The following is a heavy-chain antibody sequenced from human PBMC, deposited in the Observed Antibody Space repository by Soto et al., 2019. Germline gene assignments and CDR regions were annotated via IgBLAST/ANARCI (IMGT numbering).Heavy chain of an antibody. D-gene: IGHD5-12*01. V-gene: IGHV1-2*04. CDR1: GYTFTGYY. Sequence: QVQLVQSGAEVKKPGASVKVSCKASGYTFTGYYMHWVRQAPGQGLEWMGWINPNSGGTSYAQKFQGWVTMTRDTSISTAYMELSRLRSDDTAVYYCASGTPITYWYFELWGRGTLVTVFS. J-gene: IGHJ2*01. CDR3: ASGTPITYWYFEL. CDR2: INPNSGGT.